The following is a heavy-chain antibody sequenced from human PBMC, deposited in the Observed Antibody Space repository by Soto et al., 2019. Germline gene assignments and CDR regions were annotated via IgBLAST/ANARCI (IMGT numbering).Heavy chain of an antibody. V-gene: IGHV3-33*01. CDR1: GFTFSSYG. D-gene: IGHD3-22*01. J-gene: IGHJ6*02. Sequence: GGSLRLSCAASGFTFSSYGMHWVRQAPGRGLEWVAVIWYDGTNKYYADSVRGRFTISRDNSKNTLYLQMSSLRAEDTAIYYCARDFVSYYYDSSGYSQGYYYGMDVWGQGTTVTVSS. CDR3: ARDFVSYYYDSSGYSQGYYYGMDV. CDR2: IWYDGTNK.